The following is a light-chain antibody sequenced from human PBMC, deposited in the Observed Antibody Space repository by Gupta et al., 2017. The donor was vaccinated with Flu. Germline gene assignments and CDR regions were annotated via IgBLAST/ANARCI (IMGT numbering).Light chain of an antibody. Sequence: QSVLTQPPSASGTPGQRVTISCSGSSSNIGSNTVNWYQQLPGTAPQLLIYSNNQRPSGVPDRFSGSKSGTSASLAISGVQSEDEADYYCAAWDDSLNGWVFGGGTKLTVL. J-gene: IGLJ3*02. CDR2: SNN. V-gene: IGLV1-44*01. CDR3: AAWDDSLNGWV. CDR1: SSNIGSNT.